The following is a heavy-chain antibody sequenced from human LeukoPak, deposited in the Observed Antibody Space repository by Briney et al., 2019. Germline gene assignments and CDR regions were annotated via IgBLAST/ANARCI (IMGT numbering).Heavy chain of an antibody. J-gene: IGHJ4*02. CDR3: ARDYTAMAHFDF. CDR2: IDRSSTYI. V-gene: IGHV3-21*01. D-gene: IGHD5-18*01. Sequence: PGGSLRLSCAASGFTFSSYEINWVRQAPGKGLEWVASIDRSSTYIYYADLLKGRFTISRDNAKNSLYLQMNSLRAEDTAVYYCARDYTAMAHFDFWGQGTLVTLTS. CDR1: GFTFSSYE.